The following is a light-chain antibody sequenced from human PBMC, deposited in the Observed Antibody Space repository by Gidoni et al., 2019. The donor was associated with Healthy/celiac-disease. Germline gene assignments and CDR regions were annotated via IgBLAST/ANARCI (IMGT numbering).Light chain of an antibody. Sequence: DIQFNQFPSFLSSPVGERVTITCRAKQVISSYLAWYQQKPGKAPKLLIYAASTLQGGVPSMFSGGGSGTEITLTISSLQPEDFATYCYQQLSSSPLTFGHXTKVDIK. J-gene: IGKJ3*01. CDR3: QQLSSSPLT. CDR2: AAS. V-gene: IGKV1-9*01. CDR1: QVISSY.